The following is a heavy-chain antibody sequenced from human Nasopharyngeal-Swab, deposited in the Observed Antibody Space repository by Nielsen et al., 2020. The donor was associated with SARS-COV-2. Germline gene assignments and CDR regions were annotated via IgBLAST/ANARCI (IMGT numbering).Heavy chain of an antibody. CDR3: ATRSASWTRGDY. CDR2: IKSKTDGGTT. J-gene: IGHJ4*02. D-gene: IGHD2-2*01. CDR1: GFTFSNAW. Sequence: GESLKISCAASGFTFSNAWMSWVRQAPGKGLEWVGRIKSKTDGGTTDYAAPVKGRFTISRDNAKNSLYLQMNSLRDEDTAVYYCATRSASWTRGDYWGQGTLVTVSS. V-gene: IGHV3-15*01.